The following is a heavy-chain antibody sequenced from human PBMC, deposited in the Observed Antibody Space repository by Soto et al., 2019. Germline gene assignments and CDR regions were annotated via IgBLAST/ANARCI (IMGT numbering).Heavy chain of an antibody. CDR3: ATSGSDEYFQH. CDR1: GGSISSDY. Sequence: SETLSLTCTVSGGSISSDYWSWIRQPPGKGLEWIAYIYNSGSTNYNPSLKSRVTISVDTSKNQFSLNLRSVTAADTAVYYCATSGSDEYFQHWGQGTLVTVSS. D-gene: IGHD3-10*01. CDR2: IYNSGST. V-gene: IGHV4-59*01. J-gene: IGHJ1*01.